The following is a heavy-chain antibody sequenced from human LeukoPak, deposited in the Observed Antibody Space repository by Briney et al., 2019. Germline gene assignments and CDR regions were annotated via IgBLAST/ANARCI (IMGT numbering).Heavy chain of an antibody. Sequence: PGGSLRLSCAASGFTFSNYGMNWVRQAPGKGLEWVSFTDTSGRYVYYGDSVKGRFTISRDNAKNLLFLQMKGLRAEDTALYYCARGRSITLLRGVALSDGFKFWGQGEWFAVSS. J-gene: IGHJ4*02. D-gene: IGHD3-10*01. CDR1: GFTFSNYG. V-gene: IGHV3-21*06. CDR2: TDTSGRYV. CDR3: ARGRSITLLRGVALSDGFKF.